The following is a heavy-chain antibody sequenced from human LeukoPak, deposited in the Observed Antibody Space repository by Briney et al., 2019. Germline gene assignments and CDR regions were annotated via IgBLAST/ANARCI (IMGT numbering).Heavy chain of an antibody. CDR2: ISYDGSNK. J-gene: IGHJ5*02. D-gene: IGHD6-13*01. Sequence: PGGSLRLSCAASGFTFSSYAMHWVRQAPGKGLEGVAVISYDGSNKYYADSVKGRFTISRDNSKDTLYLQMNSLRAEDTAVYYCARESSSWFSSWFDPWGQGTLVTVS. CDR3: ARESSSWFSSWFDP. CDR1: GFTFSSYA. V-gene: IGHV3-30*04.